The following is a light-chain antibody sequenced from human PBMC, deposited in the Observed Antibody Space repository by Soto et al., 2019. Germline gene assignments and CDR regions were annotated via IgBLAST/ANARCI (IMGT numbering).Light chain of an antibody. J-gene: IGKJ4*01. V-gene: IGKV1D-12*01. CDR3: QQSHGFPLT. CDR2: GAS. Sequence: DIHMTQPTSFVSASIGDRVTITCRASQNIRFWLAWYQQKPGKAPKSLIRGASSLQPGVPSRFSGSGSGTDFTLTITSLQPEDFATYYCQQSHGFPLTFGGGTKVDIK. CDR1: QNIRFW.